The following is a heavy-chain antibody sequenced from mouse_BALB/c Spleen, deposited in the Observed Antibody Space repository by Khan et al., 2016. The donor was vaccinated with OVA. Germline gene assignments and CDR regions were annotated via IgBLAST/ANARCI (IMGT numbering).Heavy chain of an antibody. D-gene: IGHD2-10*01. CDR1: GYTFTSYT. J-gene: IGHJ3*01. CDR3: ARVGPYPGNYGAWFAY. CDR2: INPSSGYS. Sequence: QVQLQQSGAELARPGASVKMSCKATGYTFTSYTIHWVKQRPGQGLEWIGYINPSSGYSNYNQKFRDKATLTADKSSSTAYMQLSSLTSEDSAVYYCARVGPYPGNYGAWFAYWGQGTLVTVSA. V-gene: IGHV1-4*01.